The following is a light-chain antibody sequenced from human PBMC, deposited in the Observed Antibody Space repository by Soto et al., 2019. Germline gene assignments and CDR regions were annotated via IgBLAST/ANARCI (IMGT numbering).Light chain of an antibody. Sequence: EIVLTQSPGTLSLSPGERATLSCRASQSVSGGNLAWYQQKPGQAPRLVIYGASTWAPGIPDRFTGRGSGTDFTVTISRLEPEDFAVYYCQQYDRSPWTFGQGTKVEIK. CDR2: GAS. J-gene: IGKJ1*01. CDR1: QSVSGGN. CDR3: QQYDRSPWT. V-gene: IGKV3-20*01.